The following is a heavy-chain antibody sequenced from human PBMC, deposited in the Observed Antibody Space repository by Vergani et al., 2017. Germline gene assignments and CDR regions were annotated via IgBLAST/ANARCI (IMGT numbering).Heavy chain of an antibody. D-gene: IGHD3-9*01. CDR3: AREGYDILTGYYRGVDY. J-gene: IGHJ4*02. CDR2: ISYDGSNK. Sequence: QVQLVESGGGVVQPGRSLRLSCAASGFTFSSYAMHWVRQAPGKGLEWVAVISYDGSNKYYADSVKGRFTISRDNSKNTLYLQMNSLRAEDTAVYYCAREGYDILTGYYRGVDYWGQGTLVTVSS. V-gene: IGHV3-30*01. CDR1: GFTFSSYA.